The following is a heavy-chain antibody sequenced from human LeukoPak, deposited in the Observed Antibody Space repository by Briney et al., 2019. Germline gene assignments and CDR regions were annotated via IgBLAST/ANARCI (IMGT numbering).Heavy chain of an antibody. CDR2: INHSGST. V-gene: IGHV4-39*07. D-gene: IGHD3-16*01. Sequence: SETLSLTCTVSGGSISSSSNYWGWIRQPPGKGLEWIGEINHSGSTNYNPSLKSRVTISVDTSKNQFSLKLSSVTAADTAVYYCARGGYYVDYWGQGTLVTVSS. J-gene: IGHJ4*02. CDR3: ARGGYYVDY. CDR1: GGSISSSSNY.